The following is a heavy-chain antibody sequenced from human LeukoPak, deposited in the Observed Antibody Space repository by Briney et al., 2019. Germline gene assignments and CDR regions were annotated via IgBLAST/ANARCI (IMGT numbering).Heavy chain of an antibody. CDR1: GISFRNYA. J-gene: IGHJ4*02. D-gene: IGHD6-13*01. Sequence: GSLRLSCAASGISFRNYAMSWVRQAPARGPEWVSSLRGNDETFYADSVKGRFTLSRDDYRNTVYLQLNNLRVEDTAIYYCARASWVSDPDAVRWGQGTQVTVSS. CDR3: ARASWVSDPDAVR. CDR2: LRGNDET. V-gene: IGHV3-23*01.